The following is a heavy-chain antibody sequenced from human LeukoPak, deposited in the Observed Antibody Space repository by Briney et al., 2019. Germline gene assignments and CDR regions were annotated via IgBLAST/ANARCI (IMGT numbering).Heavy chain of an antibody. J-gene: IGHJ3*02. CDR1: GFTFSGYL. V-gene: IGHV3-74*01. CDR3: ATFYYDTSGYGGNAFDI. Sequence: GGSLRLSCAASGFTFSGYLMHWVRQAPGKGLVWVSRIHSDGSSTNYADSVKGRFTISRDNAKNTLYLQMNSLRAEDTAVYYCATFYYDTSGYGGNAFDIWGQGTMVTVSS. CDR2: IHSDGSST. D-gene: IGHD3-22*01.